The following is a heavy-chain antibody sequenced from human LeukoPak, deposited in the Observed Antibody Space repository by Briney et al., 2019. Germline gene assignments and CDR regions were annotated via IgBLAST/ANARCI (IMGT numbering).Heavy chain of an antibody. CDR3: ARDRIELLWFGELSPPYNWFDP. J-gene: IGHJ5*02. CDR1: GYTFTGYY. D-gene: IGHD3-10*01. V-gene: IGHV1-18*04. Sequence: ASVKVSCKASGYTFTGYYMHWVRQAPGQGLEWMGWISAYNGNTNYAQKLQGRVTMTTDTSTSTAYMELRSLRSDDTAVYYCARDRIELLWFGELSPPYNWFDPWGQGTLVTVSS. CDR2: ISAYNGNT.